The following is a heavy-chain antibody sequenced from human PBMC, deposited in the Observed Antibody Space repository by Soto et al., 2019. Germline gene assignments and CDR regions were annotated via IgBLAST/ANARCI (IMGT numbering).Heavy chain of an antibody. Sequence: QVKLVESGGGVVQPGRSLRLSCAASEFTFSNYGMHWVRQAPGKGLEWVAVILNDGSNRFHADSVKDRFTISSDNTQNTLYLQINSLRAEDTAVYYCARDDEYSGNGMDVWGQGTTVTVS. CDR1: EFTFSNYG. J-gene: IGHJ6*02. V-gene: IGHV3-33*01. D-gene: IGHD3-10*01. CDR2: ILNDGSNR. CDR3: ARDDEYSGNGMDV.